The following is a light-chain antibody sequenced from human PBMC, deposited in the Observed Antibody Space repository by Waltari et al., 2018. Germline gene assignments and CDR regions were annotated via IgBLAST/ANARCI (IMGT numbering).Light chain of an antibody. V-gene: IGKV3-20*01. CDR3: HQYGSSPRT. J-gene: IGKJ1*01. CDR1: QSVTSSS. CDR2: DAS. Sequence: EIVLTQSPGTLSLSPGERATLSCGASQSVTSSSLAWYQQKPGQAPRLLMDDASNRAAGIPDRFSGSGSGTDFTLIISRLEPEDFAVYYCHQYGSSPRTFGQGTKVEIK.